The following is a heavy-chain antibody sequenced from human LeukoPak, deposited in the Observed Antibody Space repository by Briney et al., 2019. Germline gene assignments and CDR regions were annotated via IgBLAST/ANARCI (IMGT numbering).Heavy chain of an antibody. V-gene: IGHV4-59*01. CDR2: IFYSGRT. J-gene: IGHJ4*02. CDR1: GGSISSYY. Sequence: SETLSLTCTVSGGSISSYYWNWIRQPPGKGLEWIGYIFYSGRTNYNPSLKSRVTISVDTSKNRFSLKLSSVTAADTAVYYCARGAGSFDYWGQGTLVTVSS. CDR3: ARGAGSFDY.